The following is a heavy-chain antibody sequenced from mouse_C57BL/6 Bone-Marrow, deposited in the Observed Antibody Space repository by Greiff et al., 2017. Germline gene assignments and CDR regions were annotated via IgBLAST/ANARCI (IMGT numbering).Heavy chain of an antibody. D-gene: IGHD2-2*01. CDR2: ISSGGDYI. CDR1: GFTFSSYA. CDR3: TRDRTMVTTSYAMGD. Sequence: EVMLVESGEGLVKPGGSLKLSCAASGFTFSSYAMSWVRQTPEKRLEWVAYISSGGDYIYYADTVKGRFTISRDNARNTLYLQMRSLKSEDTAMYYCTRDRTMVTTSYAMGDWGKGTSVTVSS. J-gene: IGHJ4*01. V-gene: IGHV5-9-1*02.